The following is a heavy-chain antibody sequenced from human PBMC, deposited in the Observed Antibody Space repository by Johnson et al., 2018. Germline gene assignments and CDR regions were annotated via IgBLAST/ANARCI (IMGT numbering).Heavy chain of an antibody. CDR1: GFTFSNYG. Sequence: QVQLVESGGGVVQPGRSLKLSCAASGFTFSNYGIHWVRQAPGKGLEWVAVICFDGSDKYYVDSVKGRFTISRDNAKNSLYLQMNSLRAEDTAVYYCARAHGMDVWGQGTTVTVSS. V-gene: IGHV3-33*01. J-gene: IGHJ6*02. CDR2: ICFDGSDK. CDR3: ARAHGMDV.